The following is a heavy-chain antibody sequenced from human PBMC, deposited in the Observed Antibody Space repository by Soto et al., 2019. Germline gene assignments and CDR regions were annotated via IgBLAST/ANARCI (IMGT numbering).Heavy chain of an antibody. CDR1: GFTFSDYY. V-gene: IGHV3-11*01. CDR3: ARDLGYYDSSGYFDY. D-gene: IGHD3-22*01. CDR2: ISSSDTII. J-gene: IGHJ4*02. Sequence: PXGSLRLSCTASGFTFSDYYMSWIRQAPGKGLEWVSYISSSDTIISYADSVKGRFTISRDNAKNSLYLQMNSLRAEDTAVYYCARDLGYYDSSGYFDYWGQGSLVTVSS.